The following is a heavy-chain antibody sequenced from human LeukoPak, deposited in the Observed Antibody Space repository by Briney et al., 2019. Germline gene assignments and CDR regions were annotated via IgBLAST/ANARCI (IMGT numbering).Heavy chain of an antibody. D-gene: IGHD3-16*01. CDR1: GDSVRSHSHY. J-gene: IGHJ4*02. CDR2: FSYSGTT. V-gene: IGHV4-39*07. CDR3: ARGPLDKGGFDF. Sequence: SDTLSLTCTVSGDSVRSHSHYWAWIRQPPGKGLEWIGSFSYSGTTYLNPSLKSRITVSVDTFTDRFSLKFSSMTAADTAVYFCARGPLDKGGFDFWGQGTLVAAST.